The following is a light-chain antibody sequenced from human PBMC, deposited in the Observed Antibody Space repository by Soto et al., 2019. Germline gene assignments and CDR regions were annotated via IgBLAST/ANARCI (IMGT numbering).Light chain of an antibody. J-gene: IGKJ4*01. V-gene: IGKV3-11*01. Sequence: EIVLTQSPVTLSLSPGERATLSCRASQSVSGDLAWYQQKPGQAPRLLIYDASNRATGIPARFSGSGSGTDFTLTISSLEPEDFAVYYCQQRTNWPLGLTCGGRTKVELK. CDR3: QQRTNWPLGLT. CDR2: DAS. CDR1: QSVSGD.